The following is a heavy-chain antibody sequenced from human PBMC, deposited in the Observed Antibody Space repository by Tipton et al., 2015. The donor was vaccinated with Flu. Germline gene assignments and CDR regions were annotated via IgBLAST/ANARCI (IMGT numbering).Heavy chain of an antibody. CDR3: ARTGYSSSWLYFQH. J-gene: IGHJ1*01. D-gene: IGHD6-13*01. Sequence: TLSLTCTVSGGSISSVTYYWGWIRQSPGKGLEWIGNIYYSGNTYYNPSLKSRVTMSVDTSKNQMSLRLNSVTAADTAVYYCARTGYSSSWLYFQHWGQGTLVTVSS. CDR1: GGSISSVTYY. V-gene: IGHV4-39*07. CDR2: IYYSGNT.